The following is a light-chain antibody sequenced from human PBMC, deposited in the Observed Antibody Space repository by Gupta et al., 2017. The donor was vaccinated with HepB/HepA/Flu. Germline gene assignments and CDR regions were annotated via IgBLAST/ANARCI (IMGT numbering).Light chain of an antibody. CDR3: QRHSKWPLS. J-gene: IGKJ4*01. CDR1: ENIHNY. Sequence: EVVLTQSPATLSLSPGERATLSCRASENIHNYLAWYQQKPGQAPRLLIHDTSLRASGIPARISGSGSETDFTLTISSLEPEDFAVYYCQRHSKWPLSFGGGTRVDLK. CDR2: DTS. V-gene: IGKV3-11*01.